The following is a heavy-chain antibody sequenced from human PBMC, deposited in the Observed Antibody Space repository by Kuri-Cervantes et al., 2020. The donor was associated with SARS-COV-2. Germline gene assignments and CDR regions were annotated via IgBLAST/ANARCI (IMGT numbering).Heavy chain of an antibody. Sequence: ASVKVSCKASGYTFTGYYMHWVRQAPGQGLEWMGWINPNSGGTNYAQKFQGRVTMTRDTSISTVYMELSRLRSDDTAVYYCARSGPGAISREDGAFDIWGQGTMVTVSS. CDR2: INPNSGGT. V-gene: IGHV1-2*02. CDR3: ARSGPGAISREDGAFDI. J-gene: IGHJ3*02. D-gene: IGHD5-24*01. CDR1: GYTFTGYY.